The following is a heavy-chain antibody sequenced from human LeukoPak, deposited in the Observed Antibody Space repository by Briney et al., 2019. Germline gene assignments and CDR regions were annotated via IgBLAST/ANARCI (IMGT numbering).Heavy chain of an antibody. V-gene: IGHV3-23*01. CDR3: ARAGIVVVIAHFDY. CDR1: GFTFSTFA. D-gene: IGHD2-21*01. CDR2: ISDNGDST. J-gene: IGHJ4*02. Sequence: GESLRLSCAASGFTFSTFAVSWVRQAPGKGLEWVSIISDNGDSTYYADSVKGRFTISRDNAKNSLYLQMNSLRAEDTAVYYCARAGIVVVIAHFDYWGQGTLVTVSS.